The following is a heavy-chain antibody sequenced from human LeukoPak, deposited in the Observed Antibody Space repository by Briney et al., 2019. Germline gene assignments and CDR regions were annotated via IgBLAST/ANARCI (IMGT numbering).Heavy chain of an antibody. J-gene: IGHJ4*02. CDR1: GGSISSGGYY. CDR3: ARVAVAGRPVDY. D-gene: IGHD6-19*01. Sequence: SETLSLTCTVSGGSISSGGYYWSWIRQHPGKGLEWIGYIYYSGSTYYNPSLKSRVTISVDTSKNQFSLKLSSVTAADTAVYYCARVAVAGRPVDYWGQGTLVTVSS. V-gene: IGHV4-31*03. CDR2: IYYSGST.